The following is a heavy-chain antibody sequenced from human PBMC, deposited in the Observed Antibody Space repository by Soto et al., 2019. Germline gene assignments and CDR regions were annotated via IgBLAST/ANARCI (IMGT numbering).Heavy chain of an antibody. Sequence: EMQLVESGGGVVQPGRSLRLSCAASGCIFDNYTMHWVRQAPGKGLEWVSGISWDSTTIVSADSVKGRFSISRDNAKGSLYMQMNSLRDEDTALYFCAQGDRAYGDSLYVDYWGKGPQVTVSS. CDR3: AQGDRAYGDSLYVDY. J-gene: IGHJ4*02. D-gene: IGHD4-17*01. CDR2: ISWDSTTI. CDR1: GCIFDNYT. V-gene: IGHV3-9*01.